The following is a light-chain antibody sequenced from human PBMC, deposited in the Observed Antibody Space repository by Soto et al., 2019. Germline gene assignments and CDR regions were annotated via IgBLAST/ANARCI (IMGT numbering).Light chain of an antibody. V-gene: IGLV2-14*01. J-gene: IGLJ1*01. CDR3: SSYTTSPLSYV. CDR1: SSDIGGYNY. Sequence: QSALAQPASVSGSPGQSIIISCTGTSSDIGGYNYVSWYQQHPGKVPKLMIYDVSNRPSGVSNRFSGSKSGNTASLTISGLQAEDEADYYCSSYTTSPLSYVFGTGTKVTVL. CDR2: DVS.